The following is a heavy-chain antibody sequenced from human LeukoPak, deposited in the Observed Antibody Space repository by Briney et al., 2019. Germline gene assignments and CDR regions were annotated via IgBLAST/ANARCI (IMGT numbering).Heavy chain of an antibody. CDR3: AHRRPYCSSTSCYIQYNWFDP. V-gene: IGHV2-5*01. CDR2: IYWNDDK. Sequence: RVSGPTLVEPTQTLTLTCTFSGFSLSTSGVGVGWIRQPPGKALEWLALIYWNDDKRYSPSLKSRLTITKDTSKNQVVLTMTNMDPVDTATYYCAHRRPYCSSTSCYIQYNWFDPWGLGTLVTVSS. D-gene: IGHD2-2*02. J-gene: IGHJ5*02. CDR1: GFSLSTSGVG.